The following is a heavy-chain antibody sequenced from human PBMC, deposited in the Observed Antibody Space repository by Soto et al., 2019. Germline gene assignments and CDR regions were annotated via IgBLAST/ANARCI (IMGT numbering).Heavy chain of an antibody. D-gene: IGHD3-22*01. V-gene: IGHV5-10-1*01. CDR2: IDPSDSYA. CDR1: GYSFISYW. Sequence: GASLKISCKGSGYSFISYWISWVRQMRGKGLEWMGRIDPSDSYANYSPSFQGHVTISADKSISTAYLQWSSLKASDTAMYSCASDYYDSSGYPGNFDYWGQGTLVTVSS. J-gene: IGHJ4*02. CDR3: ASDYYDSSGYPGNFDY.